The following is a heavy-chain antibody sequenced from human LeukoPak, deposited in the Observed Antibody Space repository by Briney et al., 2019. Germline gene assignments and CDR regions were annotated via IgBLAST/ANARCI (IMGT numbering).Heavy chain of an antibody. V-gene: IGHV1-3*01. CDR1: GYTFTSYG. D-gene: IGHD5-12*01. Sequence: ASVKVSCKASGYTFTSYGISWVRQAPGQRLEWMGWINAGNGNTKYSQKFQGRVTITRDTSASTAYMELSSLRSEDTAVYYCASSGYSGYDWRYYYYGMDVWGQGTTVTVSS. CDR2: INAGNGNT. CDR3: ASSGYSGYDWRYYYYGMDV. J-gene: IGHJ6*02.